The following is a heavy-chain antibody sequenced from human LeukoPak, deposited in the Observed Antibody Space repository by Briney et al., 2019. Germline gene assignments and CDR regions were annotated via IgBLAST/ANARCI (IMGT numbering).Heavy chain of an antibody. V-gene: IGHV4-59*08. CDR2: INYSGST. J-gene: IGHJ3*02. Sequence: SETLSLTCTVSGGSLTRYHWGWIRQPPGKGLEWIGYINYSGSTNYSPSLESRVNISLDTSKNQFSLQLSSVTAADTAVYYCARRGVGATTWDAFDIWGQGTLVTVSS. CDR3: ARRGVGATTWDAFDI. D-gene: IGHD1-26*01. CDR1: GGSLTRYH.